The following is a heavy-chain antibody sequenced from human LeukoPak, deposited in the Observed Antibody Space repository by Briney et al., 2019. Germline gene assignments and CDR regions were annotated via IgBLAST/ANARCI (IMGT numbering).Heavy chain of an antibody. CDR1: GGSFSLYS. V-gene: IGHV4-34*01. D-gene: IGHD2-2*01. J-gene: IGHJ4*02. CDR2: INHSGST. Sequence: SETLSLTCAVYGGSFSLYSWIWLPQPPGKGLVWWGEINHSGSTNYNPSLKSRVTISVDTSRTQFSLKLSSVTAADTAVYYCASPYCSSTWCSDYFDYWGQGTPVTVSS. CDR3: ASPYCSSTWCSDYFDY.